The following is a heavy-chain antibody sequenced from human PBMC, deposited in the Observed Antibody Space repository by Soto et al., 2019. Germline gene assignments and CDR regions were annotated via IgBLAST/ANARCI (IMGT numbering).Heavy chain of an antibody. CDR2: IYYSGST. Sequence: PSETLSLTCTVPGGSISSVGYYWSLIRQHPGKGLEWIGYIYYSGSTYYNPSLKSRVTISVDTSKNQFSLKLSSVTAADTAVYYCARDCGGYDVDAFDIWGQGTMVAVSS. CDR3: ARDCGGYDVDAFDI. V-gene: IGHV4-31*03. CDR1: GGSISSVGYY. J-gene: IGHJ3*02. D-gene: IGHD5-12*01.